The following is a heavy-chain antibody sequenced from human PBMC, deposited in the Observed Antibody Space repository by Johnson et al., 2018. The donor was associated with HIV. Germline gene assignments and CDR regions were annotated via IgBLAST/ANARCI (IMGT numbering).Heavy chain of an antibody. J-gene: IGHJ3*01. CDR2: IKSDGSNT. Sequence: VQLVESGGGLVQPGGSLRLSCAASGFTFSSYWMHWVRQAPGKGLVWVSRIKSDGSNTKYADSVKGRFTISRDNAKNTLYLKMNSLRSEDKAVYYCAREGTYYYDNSGYNDAFDVWGQGTMVTVSS. CDR1: GFTFSSYW. D-gene: IGHD3-22*01. V-gene: IGHV3-74*03. CDR3: AREGTYYYDNSGYNDAFDV.